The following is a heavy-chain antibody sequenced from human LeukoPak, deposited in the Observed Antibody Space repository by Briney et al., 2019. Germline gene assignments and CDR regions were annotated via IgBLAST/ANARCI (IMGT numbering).Heavy chain of an antibody. D-gene: IGHD3-10*01. CDR3: AKDSLATSGSSLGNWFDP. Sequence: GGSPRLSCAVSGFTLSTFGMHWVRQAPGEGLEWVAVISSDGTNKFYADSVKGRFTISTDNSKKTLYLQMSSLRPEDTAVYYCAKDSLATSGSSLGNWFDPWGQGTLVAVSS. CDR2: ISSDGTNK. CDR1: GFTLSTFG. J-gene: IGHJ5*02. V-gene: IGHV3-30*18.